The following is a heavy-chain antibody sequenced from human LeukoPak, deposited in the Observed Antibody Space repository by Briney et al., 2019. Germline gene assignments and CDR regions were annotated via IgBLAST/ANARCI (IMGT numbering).Heavy chain of an antibody. CDR1: GVTVSSNY. D-gene: IGHD3-9*01. Sequence: GGSLRLSCAASGVTVSSNYMSWVRQAPRKGLEWVSVIYSGGSTYYADSVKGRFNISRHNYKNTLYLQMNSLRAEDTAVYYCARENGYYDVLNGYAIDYWGQGTLVTVSS. J-gene: IGHJ4*02. CDR2: IYSGGST. V-gene: IGHV3-53*04. CDR3: ARENGYYDVLNGYAIDY.